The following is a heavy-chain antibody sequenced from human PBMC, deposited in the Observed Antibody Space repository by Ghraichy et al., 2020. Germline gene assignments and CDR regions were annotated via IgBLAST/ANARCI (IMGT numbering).Heavy chain of an antibody. CDR1: GFTFSSYS. D-gene: IGHD6-13*01. CDR2: ISSSSSYI. Sequence: GGSLRLSCAASGFTFSSYSMNWVRQAPGKGLEWVSSISSSSSYIYYADSVKGRFTISRDNAKNSLYLQMNSLRAEDTAVYYCARAWTEYSSSPDYWGQGTLVTVSS. V-gene: IGHV3-21*01. CDR3: ARAWTEYSSSPDY. J-gene: IGHJ4*02.